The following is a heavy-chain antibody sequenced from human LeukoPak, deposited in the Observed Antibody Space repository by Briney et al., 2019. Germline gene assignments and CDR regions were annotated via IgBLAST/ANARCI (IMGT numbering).Heavy chain of an antibody. Sequence: GASVKVSCKVSGYTLTELSMHWVRQAPGKGLEWMGGFDPEDGETIYAQKFQGRVTMTEDTSTDTAYMELSSLRAEDTAVYYCARALKGLRRRIGGTTTFEYYYYMDVWGKGTTVTISS. D-gene: IGHD1-26*01. CDR2: FDPEDGET. CDR3: ARALKGLRRRIGGTTTFEYYYYMDV. V-gene: IGHV1-24*01. J-gene: IGHJ6*03. CDR1: GYTLTELS.